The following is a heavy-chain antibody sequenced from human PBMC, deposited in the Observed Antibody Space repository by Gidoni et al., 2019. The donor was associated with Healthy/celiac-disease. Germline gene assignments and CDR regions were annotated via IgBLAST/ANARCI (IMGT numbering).Heavy chain of an antibody. CDR3: ARVATPGYSSSWYPDY. CDR1: GFTFSSYW. J-gene: IGHJ4*02. D-gene: IGHD6-13*01. CDR2: IKQDGSEK. V-gene: IGHV3-7*04. Sequence: EVQLVESGGGLVQPGGSLRLSCAASGFTFSSYWMSWVRQAPGKGLEWVANIKQDGSEKYYVDSVKGRFTISRDNAKNSLYLQMNSLRAEDTAVYYCARVATPGYSSSWYPDYWGQGTLVTVSS.